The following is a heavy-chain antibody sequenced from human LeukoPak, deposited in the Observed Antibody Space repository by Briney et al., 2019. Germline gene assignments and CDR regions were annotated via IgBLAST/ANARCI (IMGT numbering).Heavy chain of an antibody. CDR1: GFTFSSYS. Sequence: GGSLRLSCAASGFTFSSYSMNWVRQAPGKGLEWVSYISSSSSTIYYADSVKGRFTISRDNAKNSLYLQMNSLRAEDTAMYYCARAQYYYGSGSSLPRGYYYYMDVWGKGTTVTISS. D-gene: IGHD3-10*01. J-gene: IGHJ6*03. V-gene: IGHV3-48*04. CDR2: ISSSSSTI. CDR3: ARAQYYYGSGSSLPRGYYYYMDV.